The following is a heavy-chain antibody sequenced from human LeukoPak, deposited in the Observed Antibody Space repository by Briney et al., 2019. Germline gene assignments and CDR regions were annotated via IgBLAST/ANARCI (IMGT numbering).Heavy chain of an antibody. V-gene: IGHV4-39*07. CDR1: GGSISSSSYY. J-gene: IGHJ4*02. CDR2: IYYGGST. Sequence: PSETLSLTCTVSGGSISSSSYYWGWIRQPPGKGLEWIGSIYYGGSTFYNPSLRSRVTISLDRSKSQFSLKLRSATGADTAVYYCARLGMAVPDWGQGTLVTVSS. CDR3: ARLGMAVPD. D-gene: IGHD6-19*01.